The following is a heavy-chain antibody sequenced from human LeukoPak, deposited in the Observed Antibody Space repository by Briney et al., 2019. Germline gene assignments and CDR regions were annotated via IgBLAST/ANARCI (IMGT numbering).Heavy chain of an antibody. V-gene: IGHV3-30*18. J-gene: IGHJ6*02. CDR3: AKEFYGSGSYQYYYYGMDV. CDR2: ISYDGSNK. Sequence: PGGSLRLSCAASGFTFSSYAMSWVRQAPGKGLEWVAVISYDGSNKYYADSVKGRFTISRDNSKNTLYLQMNSLRAEDTAVYYCAKEFYGSGSYQYYYYGMDVWGQGTTVTVSS. D-gene: IGHD3-10*01. CDR1: GFTFSSYA.